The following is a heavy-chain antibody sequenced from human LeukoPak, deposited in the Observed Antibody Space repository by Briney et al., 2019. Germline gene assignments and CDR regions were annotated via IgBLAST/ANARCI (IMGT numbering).Heavy chain of an antibody. CDR3: ASGRKSGYPSFGGMDV. D-gene: IGHD5-12*01. Sequence: SETLSLTCTVSGGSLSSYYWSWIRQPAGKGLEWIGRIYTSGSTNYNPSLKSRVTMSVDTSKNQFSLKLSSVTAADTAVYYCASGRKSGYPSFGGMDVWGQGTTVTVSS. V-gene: IGHV4-4*07. J-gene: IGHJ6*02. CDR1: GGSLSSYY. CDR2: IYTSGST.